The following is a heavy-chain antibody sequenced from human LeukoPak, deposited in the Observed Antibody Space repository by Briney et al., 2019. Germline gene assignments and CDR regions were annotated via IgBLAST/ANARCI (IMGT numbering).Heavy chain of an antibody. Sequence: GGSLRLSCAASGFTFSSYGMHWVRQAPGKGLEWVAFIRYDGSNKYYADSVKGRFTISRDNSKNTLYLQMNSLRAEDTAVYFCAKGSSSLGQYYYMDVWGKGATVTVSS. CDR2: IRYDGSNK. V-gene: IGHV3-30*02. CDR1: GFTFSSYG. D-gene: IGHD3-10*01. J-gene: IGHJ6*03. CDR3: AKGSSSLGQYYYMDV.